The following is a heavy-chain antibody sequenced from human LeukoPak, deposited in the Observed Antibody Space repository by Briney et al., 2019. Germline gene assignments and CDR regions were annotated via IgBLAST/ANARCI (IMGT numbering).Heavy chain of an antibody. J-gene: IGHJ4*02. CDR2: IGGSGSRT. Sequence: PGGSLRLSCAASGFTFSSYAMSWVRQAPGKSLEWVSGIGGSGSRTYYADSVKGRFTISRDNSKNTLYLQMNSLRAEDTAIYYRAKKYGVTVYGSGLNYFDYWGQGTLVTVSS. CDR1: GFTFSSYA. CDR3: AKKYGVTVYGSGLNYFDY. V-gene: IGHV3-23*01. D-gene: IGHD6-19*01.